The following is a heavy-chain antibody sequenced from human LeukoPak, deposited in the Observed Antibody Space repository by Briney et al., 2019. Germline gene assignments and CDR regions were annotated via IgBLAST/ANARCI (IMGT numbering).Heavy chain of an antibody. V-gene: IGHV1-69*04. CDR1: GGTFSSYA. CDR3: ARASYYDSSGYCYGSSAGCYGMDV. Sequence: SVKVSCKASGGTFSSYAISWVRQAPGQGLEWMGRIIPILGIANYAQKFQGRVTIAADKSTSTAYMELSSLRSEDTAVYYCARASYYDSSGYCYGSSAGCYGMDVWGQGTTVTVSS. D-gene: IGHD3-22*01. J-gene: IGHJ6*02. CDR2: IIPILGIA.